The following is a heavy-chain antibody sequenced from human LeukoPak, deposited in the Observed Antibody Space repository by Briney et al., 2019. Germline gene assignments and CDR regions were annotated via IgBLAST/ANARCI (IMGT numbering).Heavy chain of an antibody. V-gene: IGHV3-48*03. J-gene: IGHJ4*02. CDR2: ISSSGSTI. CDR3: ARDSSSWYFDY. CDR1: GFTLSSYE. Sequence: GGSLRLSCAASGFTLSSYEMHWVSQAPGKGLEWVSYISSSGSTIYYADSVKGRFTISRDNAKNSLYLQMNSLRAEDTAVYYCARDSSSWYFDYWGEANLVTVSS. D-gene: IGHD6-13*01.